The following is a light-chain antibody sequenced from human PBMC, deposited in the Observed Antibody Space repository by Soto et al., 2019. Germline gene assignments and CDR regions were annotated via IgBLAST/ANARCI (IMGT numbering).Light chain of an antibody. CDR3: QFYNNWLDT. CDR1: QSISNT. J-gene: IGKJ4*01. CDR2: AAS. Sequence: EVVMTQSPATLSVSPGDKFSLSCMANQSISNTLSGYQQKPVQAPRLLIYAASTRATGVSARFSGSGSGTEFTLTISCLQSEDFTLYYCQFYNNWLDTVGGATQVEIK. V-gene: IGKV3-15*01.